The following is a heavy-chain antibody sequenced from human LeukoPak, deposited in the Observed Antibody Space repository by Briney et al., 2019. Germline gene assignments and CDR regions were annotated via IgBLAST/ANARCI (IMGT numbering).Heavy chain of an antibody. J-gene: IGHJ6*04. D-gene: IGHD3-10*01. Sequence: GGSLRLSCAASGFTFSGYWMSWLRQAPGKGLEWVANIKQDGSEKYYMDSVKGRFTISRDNAKNSLYLQMNSLRAEDTAVYYCARDRGFGQADVWGKGTTVTVSS. V-gene: IGHV3-7*01. CDR2: IKQDGSEK. CDR3: ARDRGFGQADV. CDR1: GFTFSGYW.